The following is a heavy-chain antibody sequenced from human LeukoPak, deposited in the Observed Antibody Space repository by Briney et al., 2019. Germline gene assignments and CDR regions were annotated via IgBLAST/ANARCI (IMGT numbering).Heavy chain of an antibody. CDR2: IYYSGST. CDR3: ARERSGWFDP. Sequence: PSETLPLTCTVSGGSISSYYWSWIRQPPGKGLEWIGYIYYSGSTNYNPSLKSRVTISVDTSKNQFSLKLSSVTAADTAVYYCARERSGWFDPWGQGTLVTVSS. V-gene: IGHV4-59*12. J-gene: IGHJ5*02. CDR1: GGSISSYY.